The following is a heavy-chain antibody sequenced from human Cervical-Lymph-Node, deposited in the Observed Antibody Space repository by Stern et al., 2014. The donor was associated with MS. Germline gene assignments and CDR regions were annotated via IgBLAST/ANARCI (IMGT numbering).Heavy chain of an antibody. CDR3: ARWAGNNLFAP. J-gene: IGHJ5*02. V-gene: IGHV4-39*01. CDR1: GGSIRSSTSY. CDR2: IYYNGNS. Sequence: MQLVESGPGLVRPSETLSLTCTVSGGSIRSSTSYWAWIRQSPGKGLEWLGIIYYNGNSYYKPSPRSRVTIAVDTSQNQFSLNLGSVTAADTAVFYCARWAGNNLFAPWGQGTLVTVSS.